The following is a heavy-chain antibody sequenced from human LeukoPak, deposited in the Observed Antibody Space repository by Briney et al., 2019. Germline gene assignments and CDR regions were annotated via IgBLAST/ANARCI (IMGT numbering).Heavy chain of an antibody. V-gene: IGHV4-4*07. CDR2: IYTSGST. J-gene: IGHJ4*02. D-gene: IGHD6-6*01. CDR3: ASNPERYSSSAGFDY. CDR1: GGSISSYY. Sequence: SETLSLTCTVSGGSISSYYWSLIRQPAGKGLEWIGRIYTSGSTNYNPSLKSRVTMSVDTSKNQFSLKLSSVTAADTAVYYCASNPERYSSSAGFDYWGQGTLVTVSS.